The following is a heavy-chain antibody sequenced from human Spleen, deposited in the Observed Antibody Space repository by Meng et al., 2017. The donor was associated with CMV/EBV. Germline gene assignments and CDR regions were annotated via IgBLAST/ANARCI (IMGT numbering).Heavy chain of an antibody. CDR2: IYYSGST. D-gene: IGHD2-15*01. Sequence: SETLSLTCSVSGGSMSTYYWSWIRQAPGSGLEWIAYIYYSGSTTYNPSLKSRVTISLDLSRDHFSLTLKSVTAADTAVYYCARAGSVGYCRGSACWGYFDHWGQGALVTVSS. CDR3: ARAGSVGYCRGSACWGYFDH. J-gene: IGHJ4*02. CDR1: GGSMSTYY. V-gene: IGHV4-59*01.